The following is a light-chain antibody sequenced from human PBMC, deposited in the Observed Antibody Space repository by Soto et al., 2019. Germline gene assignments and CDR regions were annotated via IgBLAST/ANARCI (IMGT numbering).Light chain of an antibody. J-gene: IGKJ1*01. CDR1: HNISPW. CDR3: QQYSSSAT. CDR2: CAS. Sequence: IQMTESPSTVSASVGDRVTIAFWASHNISPWLAWYQQKPGKAPKLLIYCASSLEGGVPSRFSGSGSGTDFTLTISSLQPDDFATYYCQQYSSSATFGQGTKVDIK. V-gene: IGKV1-5*01.